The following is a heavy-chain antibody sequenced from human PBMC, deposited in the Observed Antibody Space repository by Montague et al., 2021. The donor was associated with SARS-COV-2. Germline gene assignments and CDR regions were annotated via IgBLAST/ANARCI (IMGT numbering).Heavy chain of an antibody. Sequence: SLRLSCAASGFTFSDYWMHWVRQAPGKGLMWLSNINGDGSFTRYADSVKGRFTISRDIPRITLYLQMNSLTAEDTAVYYCARHRIVPGGFDYWGQGTLVTVSS. D-gene: IGHD2-2*01. CDR2: INGDGSFT. CDR3: ARHRIVPGGFDY. V-gene: IGHV3-74*01. J-gene: IGHJ4*02. CDR1: GFTFSDYW.